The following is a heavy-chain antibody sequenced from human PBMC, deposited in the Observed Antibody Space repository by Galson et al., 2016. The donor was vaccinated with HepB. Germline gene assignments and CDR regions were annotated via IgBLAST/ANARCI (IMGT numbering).Heavy chain of an antibody. CDR2: IGGSDGGT. D-gene: IGHD3-22*01. CDR3: ARSNYDGSGYYRLDP. J-gene: IGHJ5*02. CDR1: GLKFSRSD. Sequence: SLRLSCAASGLKFSRSDMTWFRQAPGKGLEWVSSIGGSDGGTFYRESVKGRFTISRDSAKNTLYLEMNSLRVEDTAVYYCARSNYDGSGYYRLDPWGQGTLVTVSS. V-gene: IGHV3-23*01.